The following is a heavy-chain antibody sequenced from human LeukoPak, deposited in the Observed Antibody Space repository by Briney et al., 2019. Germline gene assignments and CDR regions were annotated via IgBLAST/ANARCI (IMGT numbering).Heavy chain of an antibody. D-gene: IGHD2-2*01. V-gene: IGHV4-30-4*01. CDR1: GGSISSGDYY. CDR3: ARDLGYCSSTSCRERPNWFDP. J-gene: IGHJ5*02. Sequence: SETLSLTCTVSGGSISSGDYYWSWIRQPPGKGLEWIGYIYYSGSTYYNPSLKSRVTISVDTSKNQFSLKLSSVTAADTAVYYCARDLGYCSSTSCRERPNWFDPRGQGTLVTVSS. CDR2: IYYSGST.